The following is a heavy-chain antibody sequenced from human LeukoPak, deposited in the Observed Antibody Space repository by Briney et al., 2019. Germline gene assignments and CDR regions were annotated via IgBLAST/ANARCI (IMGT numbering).Heavy chain of an antibody. Sequence: SETLSLTCTVSGGSISSGSYYWSWIRQPAGKGLEWIGRIYTSGSTNYIPSLKSRVTISVDTSKNQFSLKLSSVTAADTAVYYCARGPTYCSSSSCLQGEWGQGTLVTVSS. CDR2: IYTSGST. CDR1: GGSISSGSYY. J-gene: IGHJ4*02. V-gene: IGHV4-61*02. CDR3: ARGPTYCSSSSCLQGE. D-gene: IGHD2-15*01.